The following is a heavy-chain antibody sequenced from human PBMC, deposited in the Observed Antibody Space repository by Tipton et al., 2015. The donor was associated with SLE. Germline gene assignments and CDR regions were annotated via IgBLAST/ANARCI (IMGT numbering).Heavy chain of an antibody. V-gene: IGHV4-38-2*02. CDR3: ARDDSGGWYGWLDP. Sequence: TLSLTCTVSGYSISSGFYWAWIRQPPGKGLEWIGFIYQRGSTYYTRGSTYYNPSLKSRVTISVDRSKNQFSLKLTSVTAADTAVYYCARDDSGGWYGWLDPCGQGTLVTVSS. CDR2: IYQRGSTYYTRGST. CDR1: GYSISSGFY. D-gene: IGHD6-19*01. J-gene: IGHJ5*02.